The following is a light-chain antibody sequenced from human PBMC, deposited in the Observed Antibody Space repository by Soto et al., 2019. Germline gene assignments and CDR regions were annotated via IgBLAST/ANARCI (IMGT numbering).Light chain of an antibody. CDR1: QSVSNDY. CDR2: SVS. V-gene: IGKV3D-20*02. J-gene: IGKJ5*01. Sequence: ERVMTQCPATLSVCPGERATLSCRASQSVSNDYVAWVQQKPGQTPRLLIYSVSSRATGIPDRFSGSGSGTAFTLAISSLQPEDFATYYCQQSDSIPITFGQGTRLEIK. CDR3: QQSDSIPIT.